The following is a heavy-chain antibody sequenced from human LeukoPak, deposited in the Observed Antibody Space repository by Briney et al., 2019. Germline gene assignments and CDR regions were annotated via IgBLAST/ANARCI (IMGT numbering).Heavy chain of an antibody. CDR2: ISWNSGSI. V-gene: IGHV3-9*01. CDR3: AKDSDSSGYDAFDM. D-gene: IGHD3-22*01. J-gene: IGHJ3*02. CDR1: GFTFDDYT. Sequence: GRSLRLSCAASGFTFDDYTMHWVRQVPGKGLEWVSGISWNSGSIGYVDSVKGRFTISRDNAKNSLYLQMNSLRAEDTALYYCAKDSDSSGYDAFDMWGQGTMVTVSS.